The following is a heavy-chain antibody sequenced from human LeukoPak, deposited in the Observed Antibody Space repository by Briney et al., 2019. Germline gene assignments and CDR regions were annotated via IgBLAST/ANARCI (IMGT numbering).Heavy chain of an antibody. CDR3: ARDVRDRVSPSPWGSGWYDY. D-gene: IGHD6-19*01. Sequence: PGGSLRLSCAASGFTFSSYSMNWVRQAPGQGLEWVSYISSSSSTIYYADSVKGRFTISRDNAKNSLYLQMNSLRAEDTAVYYCARDVRDRVSPSPWGSGWYDYWGQGTLVTVSS. CDR2: ISSSSSTI. CDR1: GFTFSSYS. V-gene: IGHV3-48*04. J-gene: IGHJ4*02.